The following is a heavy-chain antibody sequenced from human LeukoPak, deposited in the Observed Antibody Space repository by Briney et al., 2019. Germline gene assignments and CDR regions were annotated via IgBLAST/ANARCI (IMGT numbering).Heavy chain of an antibody. D-gene: IGHD6-6*01. Sequence: SETLSLTCTVSGGSISSGTYYWSWIRQPAGKGLEWIGRFYSGGSTNYNPSLKSRVTISVDTSKNQFSLKLSSVTAADTAVYYCARDRIAARRGIDYWGQGTLVTVSS. CDR2: FYSGGST. J-gene: IGHJ4*02. CDR3: ARDRIAARRGIDY. CDR1: GGSISSGTYY. V-gene: IGHV4-61*02.